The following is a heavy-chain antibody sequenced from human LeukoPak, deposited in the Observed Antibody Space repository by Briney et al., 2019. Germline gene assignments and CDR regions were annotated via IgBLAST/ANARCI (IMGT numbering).Heavy chain of an antibody. CDR3: ATYSSSNGREFQY. CDR1: GFTFSSYS. Sequence: GGSLRLSCAASGFTFSSYSMNWVRQAPGKGLEWVSYISSSSSTIYYADSVKGRFTISRDNAKNSLYLQMNSLRAEDTAVYYCATYSSSNGREFQYWGQGTLVTVSS. CDR2: ISSSSSTI. V-gene: IGHV3-48*04. J-gene: IGHJ1*01. D-gene: IGHD2-2*01.